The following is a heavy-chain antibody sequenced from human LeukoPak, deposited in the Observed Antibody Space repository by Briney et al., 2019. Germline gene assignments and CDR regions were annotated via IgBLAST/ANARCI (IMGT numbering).Heavy chain of an antibody. Sequence: ASAKVFCKVSGYTFTSSSSSRARHTPAQGLEMIVLTSAYNGNTNYAQKLQGRVTMTTDTSTSTAYMELRSLGSDDTAVYYCAREVMITFGGVIAPNDYWGQGTLVTVSS. CDR3: AREVMITFGGVIAPNDY. J-gene: IGHJ4*02. CDR2: TSAYNGNT. D-gene: IGHD3-16*02. V-gene: IGHV1-18*01. CDR1: GYTFTSSS.